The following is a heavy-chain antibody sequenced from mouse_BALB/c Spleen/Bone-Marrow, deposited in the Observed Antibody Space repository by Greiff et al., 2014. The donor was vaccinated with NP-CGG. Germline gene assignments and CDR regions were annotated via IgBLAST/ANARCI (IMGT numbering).Heavy chain of an antibody. J-gene: IGHJ4*01. CDR1: GYSFTGYN. CDR3: ARGGIRYAMDY. V-gene: IGHV1-39*01. CDR2: IDPYYGTT. Sequence: VQLQQSGPELEKPGASVKISCKASGYSFTGYNMNWAKQSTGKSLEWIGNIDPYYGTTCYNQKFKGKATLTVDKSSSTAYMQLKSLTSEDSAVYYCARGGIRYAMDYWGQGTSVTVSS.